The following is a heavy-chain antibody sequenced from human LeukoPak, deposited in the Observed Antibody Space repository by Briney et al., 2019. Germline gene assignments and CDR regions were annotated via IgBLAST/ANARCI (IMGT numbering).Heavy chain of an antibody. D-gene: IGHD3-22*01. Sequence: ASVKVSCKASGYTFTSYDINWVRQSTGQGLEWMGWMNPNSGNTGYAQKFQGRVTMTRNTSISTAYMELSSLRSEDTAVYYCARGRIDGYYDSSGYYAPIPYFDYWGQGTLVTVSS. V-gene: IGHV1-8*01. CDR3: ARGRIDGYYDSSGYYAPIPYFDY. CDR2: MNPNSGNT. CDR1: GYTFTSYD. J-gene: IGHJ4*02.